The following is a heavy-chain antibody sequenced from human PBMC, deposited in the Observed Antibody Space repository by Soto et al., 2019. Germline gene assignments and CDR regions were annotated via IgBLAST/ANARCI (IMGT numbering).Heavy chain of an antibody. CDR3: ARDDIPGVAVSTYGMDV. CDR1: GFIFSNFG. CDR2: IWYDGSNE. D-gene: IGHD6-19*01. V-gene: IGHV3-33*01. J-gene: IGHJ6*02. Sequence: QVQLVESGGGVVQPGRSLRLSCAASGFIFSNFGMHWVRQAPGKGLEWVAVIWYDGSNEHYADSVKGRFTISKDNSKNTLYLQMNSLRAEDTAKYYCARDDIPGVAVSTYGMDVWDQGTTVTVSS.